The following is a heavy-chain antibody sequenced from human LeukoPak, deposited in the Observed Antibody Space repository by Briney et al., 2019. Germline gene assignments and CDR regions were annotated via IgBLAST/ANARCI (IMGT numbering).Heavy chain of an antibody. V-gene: IGHV3-21*01. CDR3: ASSGWYISPYYFDY. Sequence: PGGSLRLSCAASGFTFSSYSMNWVRQAPGKGPEWVSSISSSSSYIYHADSVKGRFTISRDNAKNSLFLQMNSLRAEDTAVYYCASSGWYISPYYFDYWGQGTLVTVSS. J-gene: IGHJ4*02. CDR1: GFTFSSYS. CDR2: ISSSSSYI. D-gene: IGHD6-19*01.